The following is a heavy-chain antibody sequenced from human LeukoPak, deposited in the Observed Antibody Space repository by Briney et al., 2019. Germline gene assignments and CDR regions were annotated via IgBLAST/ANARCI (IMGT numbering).Heavy chain of an antibody. CDR1: GYTFTSYG. CDR2: ISAYNGNT. J-gene: IGHJ4*02. CDR3: AREAPYSSGWYGVGDFDY. D-gene: IGHD6-19*01. Sequence: ASVKVSCKASGYTFTSYGISWVRQAPGQGLEWMGWISAYNGNTNYAQKLQGRVTMTTDTSTSTAYMELRSLRSDDTAVYYCAREAPYSSGWYGVGDFDYWGQGALVTVSS. V-gene: IGHV1-18*01.